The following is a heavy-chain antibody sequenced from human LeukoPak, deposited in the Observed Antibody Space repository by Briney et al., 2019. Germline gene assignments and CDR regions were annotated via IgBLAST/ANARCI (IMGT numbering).Heavy chain of an antibody. CDR2: INHSGST. J-gene: IGHJ4*02. CDR1: GGSFSGYY. D-gene: IGHD3-10*01. Sequence: SETLSLTCAVYGGSFSGYYWSWIRQPPGKGLEWIGEINHSGSTNYNPSLKSRVTISVDTSKNQFSLKLSSVTAADTAVYYCARGPPGRFSYYYGSGSYYTPAFDYWGQGTLVTVSS. CDR3: ARGPPGRFSYYYGSGSYYTPAFDY. V-gene: IGHV4-34*01.